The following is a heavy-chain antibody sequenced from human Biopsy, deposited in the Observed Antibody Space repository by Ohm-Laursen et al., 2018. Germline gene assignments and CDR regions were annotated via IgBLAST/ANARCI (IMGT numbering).Heavy chain of an antibody. J-gene: IGHJ4*02. CDR1: GGSITADF. CDR3: VRLNRRGNIIFFDY. Sequence: GTLSLTCTVSGGSITADFWTWIRQTPGERLEWIGYRFHSGSPMYNPSLKSRVTISVDTSRSQFSLTLTSVTAADTAVYYCVRLNRRGNIIFFDYWGRGTLVTVSS. D-gene: IGHD3/OR15-3a*01. CDR2: RFHSGSP. V-gene: IGHV4-59*08.